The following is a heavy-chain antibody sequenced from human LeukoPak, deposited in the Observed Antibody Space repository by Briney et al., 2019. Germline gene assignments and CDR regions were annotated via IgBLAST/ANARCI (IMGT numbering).Heavy chain of an antibody. CDR2: IYSGGST. Sequence: PGGSLRLSCAASGVTVSSNYMSWVRQAPGPGLEWVSVIYSGGSTYYADSVKGRFTISRDNSKNTLYLQMNSLRAEDTAVYYCASAIVVVTDAFDIWGQGTMVTVSS. J-gene: IGHJ3*02. CDR1: GVTVSSNY. CDR3: ASAIVVVTDAFDI. D-gene: IGHD3-22*01. V-gene: IGHV3-53*01.